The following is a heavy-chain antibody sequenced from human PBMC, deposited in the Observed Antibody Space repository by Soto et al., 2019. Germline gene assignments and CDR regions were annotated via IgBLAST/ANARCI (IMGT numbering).Heavy chain of an antibody. CDR3: ASVRGGYYYAMDV. J-gene: IGHJ6*02. CDR2: IYHSGST. CDR1: GGSISSSNW. D-gene: IGHD3-10*02. Sequence: QVQLQESGPGLVKPSGTLSLTCAVSGGSISSSNWWSWVRQPPGKGLEWIGEIYHSGSTNYNPSLKSRVTISLDKSKNQFSRRRSSVTAADTAVYYCASVRGGYYYAMDVWGQGTTVTVSS. V-gene: IGHV4-4*02.